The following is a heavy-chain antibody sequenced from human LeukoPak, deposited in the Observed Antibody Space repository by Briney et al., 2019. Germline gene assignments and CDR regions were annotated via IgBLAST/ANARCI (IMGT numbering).Heavy chain of an antibody. CDR2: IYSAVTT. V-gene: IGHV3-53*01. Sequence: GGSLRLSCAASGFTVSNTYMTWVRQAPGKGLEWVSVIYSAVTTDYADSVKGRFIISRDNSKNTVYLQMNSLRGEDTAMYYCAKDYSYQPPFYYFDYWGQGTLVTVSS. CDR1: GFTVSNTY. CDR3: AKDYSYQPPFYYFDY. D-gene: IGHD2-2*01. J-gene: IGHJ4*02.